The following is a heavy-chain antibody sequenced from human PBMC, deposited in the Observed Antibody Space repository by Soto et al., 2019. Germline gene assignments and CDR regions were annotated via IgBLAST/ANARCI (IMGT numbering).Heavy chain of an antibody. D-gene: IGHD4-4*01. Sequence: SETLSLTCTVSGASISNAYWSWIRQAAGKRLEWIGRIHSSGTFNYNPSLKSRVSISRDTSKNQISLKLSSVTAADTAVYYCARVSPTVTSYGMDVWGQGTTVTVSS. V-gene: IGHV4-4*07. CDR2: IHSSGTF. J-gene: IGHJ6*02. CDR3: ARVSPTVTSYGMDV. CDR1: GASISNAY.